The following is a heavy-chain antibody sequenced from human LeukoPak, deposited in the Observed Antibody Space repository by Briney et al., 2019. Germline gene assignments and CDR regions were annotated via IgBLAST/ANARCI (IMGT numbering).Heavy chain of an antibody. D-gene: IGHD2-21*01. Sequence: GGSLRLSCAASGFTFSSYSMNWVRQAPGKGLEWVSSISSSSSYIYYADSVKGRFTISRDNAKNSLYLQMNSLRAEDRAVYYCARACGGDCYLGFDYWGQGTLVTVSS. CDR3: ARACGGDCYLGFDY. CDR2: ISSSSSYI. V-gene: IGHV3-21*01. J-gene: IGHJ4*02. CDR1: GFTFSSYS.